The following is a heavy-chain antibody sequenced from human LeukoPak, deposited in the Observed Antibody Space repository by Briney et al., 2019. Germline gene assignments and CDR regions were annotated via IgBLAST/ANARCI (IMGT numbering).Heavy chain of an antibody. D-gene: IGHD3-9*01. CDR2: ITNGGSTI. V-gene: IGHV3-11*01. Sequence: PGGSLRLSCAASGFTFSDYNMNWVRQAPGEGLEWVSYITNGGSTIHHADSAKGRFTISRDNAKKTLYLQMSSLRAEDTAVYCGARSIGLTGGGVDVWGQGTTVTVSS. CDR1: GFTFSDYN. J-gene: IGHJ6*02. CDR3: ARSIGLTGGGVDV.